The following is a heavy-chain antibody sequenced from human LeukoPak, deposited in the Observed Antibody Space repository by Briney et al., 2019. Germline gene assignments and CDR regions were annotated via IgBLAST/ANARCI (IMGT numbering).Heavy chain of an antibody. V-gene: IGHV4-61*01. CDR1: GGSISSSSYY. J-gene: IGHJ6*03. Sequence: SETLSLTCTVSGGSISSSSYYWSWIRQPPGKGLEWIGYMYYSGSTNYNPSLKSRVTISVDTSKNQFSLKLSSVTAADTAVYYCARGGLSYYYMDVWGKGTTVTVSS. CDR2: MYYSGST. CDR3: ARGGLSYYYMDV.